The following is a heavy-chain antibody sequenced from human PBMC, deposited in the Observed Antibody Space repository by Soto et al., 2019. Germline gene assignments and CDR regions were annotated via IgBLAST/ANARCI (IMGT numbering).Heavy chain of an antibody. J-gene: IGHJ4*02. CDR3: ARGVAGSGFDL. D-gene: IGHD6-19*01. Sequence: QTLSLTCAISGDSVSSNTAAWNWIRSSPSRGLEWLGRTYYRSNWRHDYAVSVKSRITVNPDTSKNHFSLQLNSVTPDDTAVYYCARGVAGSGFDLWGQGTLVT. V-gene: IGHV6-1*01. CDR2: TYYRSNWRH. CDR1: GDSVSSNTAA.